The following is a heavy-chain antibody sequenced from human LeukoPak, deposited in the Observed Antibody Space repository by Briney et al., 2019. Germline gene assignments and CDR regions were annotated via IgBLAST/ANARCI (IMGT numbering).Heavy chain of an antibody. D-gene: IGHD1-20*01. CDR1: GYSFTSYW. J-gene: IGHJ6*02. CDR2: IYPGDSDT. CDR3: ARAAGITGTGQFAYYYYAMDV. V-gene: IGHV5-51*01. Sequence: GESLKISCKGSGYSFTSYWIGWVRPMPGKGLQWMGIIYPGDSDTRYSPSFQGQVTISADKSISTAYLQWSSLKASDTAMYYCARAAGITGTGQFAYYYYAMDVWGQGTTVTVSS.